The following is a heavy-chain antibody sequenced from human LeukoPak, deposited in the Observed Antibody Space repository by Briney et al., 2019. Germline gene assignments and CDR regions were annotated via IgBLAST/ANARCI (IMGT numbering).Heavy chain of an antibody. Sequence: SVKVSCKASGYTFTGYYMHWVRQAPGQGLEWMGRIIPILGIANYAQKFQGRVTITADKSTSTAYMELSSLRSEDTAVYYCARDGSDTAMGDAFDIWGQGTMVTVSS. D-gene: IGHD5-18*01. CDR2: IIPILGIA. CDR1: GYTFTGYY. J-gene: IGHJ3*02. V-gene: IGHV1-69*04. CDR3: ARDGSDTAMGDAFDI.